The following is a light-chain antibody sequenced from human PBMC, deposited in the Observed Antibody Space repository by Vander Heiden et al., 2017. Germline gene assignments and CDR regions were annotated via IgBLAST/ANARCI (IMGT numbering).Light chain of an antibody. Sequence: DIVLTHSPASLSVTLGGRATISCRSSQSVLYDCKNKNCLAWYQQRPGQPPKLLIYWASTRASGVPDRFSGSGSGTDFTLIINSLQPEDVAIYYCQQCVSSPPTFGGGTRLEI. CDR2: WAS. J-gene: IGKJ4*01. CDR1: QSVLYDCKNKNC. V-gene: IGKV4-1*01. CDR3: QQCVSSPPT.